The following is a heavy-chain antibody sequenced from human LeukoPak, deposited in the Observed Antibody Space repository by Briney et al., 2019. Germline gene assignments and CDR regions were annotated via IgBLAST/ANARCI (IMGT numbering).Heavy chain of an antibody. Sequence: SSETLSLTCTVSGGSISSYYWNWIRQPPGKGLEWIGYIYYGGSTNYNPFLKSRVTISVDTSKNEFSLKLNSVTAADTAVYYCARAGGYLLYFDSWGQGALATVSS. D-gene: IGHD5-12*01. V-gene: IGHV4-59*08. CDR2: IYYGGST. CDR3: ARAGGYLLYFDS. J-gene: IGHJ4*02. CDR1: GGSISSYY.